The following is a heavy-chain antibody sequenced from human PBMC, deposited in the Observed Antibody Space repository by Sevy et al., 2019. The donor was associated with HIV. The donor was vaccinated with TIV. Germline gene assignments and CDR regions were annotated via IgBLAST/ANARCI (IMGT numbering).Heavy chain of an antibody. CDR1: GGSISSYY. V-gene: IGHV4-59*01. D-gene: IGHD5-12*01. Sequence: SETLSLTCTVSGGSISSYYWSWIRQPPGKGLEWIGYIYYSGSTNYNPSLKSRVTISVDTSKYQFSLKLSSVTAADTAVYYCARSPHGSGYERLYYYYYYGMDVWGQGTTVTVSS. CDR2: IYYSGST. J-gene: IGHJ6*02. CDR3: ARSPHGSGYERLYYYYYYGMDV.